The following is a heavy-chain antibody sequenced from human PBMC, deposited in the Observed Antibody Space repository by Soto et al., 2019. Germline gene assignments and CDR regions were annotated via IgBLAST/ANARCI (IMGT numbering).Heavy chain of an antibody. Sequence: GGSLRLSCAASGFTFSSYAMSWVRQAPGKGLEWVSAISGSGGSTYYADSVKGRFTISRDNSKNTLYLQMNSLRAEDTAVYYCAKDRVEYYDFWSGPGNWFDPWGQGTLVTVSS. CDR3: AKDRVEYYDFWSGPGNWFDP. J-gene: IGHJ5*02. CDR2: ISGSGGST. D-gene: IGHD3-3*01. V-gene: IGHV3-23*01. CDR1: GFTFSSYA.